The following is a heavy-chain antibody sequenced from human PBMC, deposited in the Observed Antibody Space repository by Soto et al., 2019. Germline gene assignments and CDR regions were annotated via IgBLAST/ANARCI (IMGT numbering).Heavy chain of an antibody. J-gene: IGHJ3*02. D-gene: IGHD3-16*01. CDR1: RYSFTSQY. V-gene: IGHV1-46*01. CDR2: INPNGGST. Sequence: QVQLVQSGAEVKKPGASVKISCEASRYSFTSQYVHWVRQAPGQGLEWMGIINPNGGSTTYAQKSQGQATMTRETAPRPFPMGCSALNLGERALYYCVGKRGPTRGGGGTEPLDIWGQGTMVTVAS. CDR3: VGKRGPTRGGGGTEPLDI.